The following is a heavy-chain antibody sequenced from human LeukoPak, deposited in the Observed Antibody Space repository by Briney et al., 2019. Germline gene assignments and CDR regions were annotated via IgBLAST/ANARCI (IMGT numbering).Heavy chain of an antibody. V-gene: IGHV3-7*01. CDR1: GFTFSNYW. CDR3: ARGDYFGSGTSSIDAFDI. J-gene: IGHJ3*02. CDR2: IKQYGSEK. D-gene: IGHD3-10*01. Sequence: PGGSLRLSCAASGFTFSNYWMSWVRQAPGKGLEWVANIKQYGSEKYYVDSVKGRFTISRDNAKNSLYLQMNSLRAEDTAVYYCARGDYFGSGTSSIDAFDIWGQGTMVTVS.